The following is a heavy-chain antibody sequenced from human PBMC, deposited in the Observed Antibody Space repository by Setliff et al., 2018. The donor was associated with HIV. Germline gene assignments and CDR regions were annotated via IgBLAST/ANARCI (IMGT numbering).Heavy chain of an antibody. Sequence: GASVKVSCKASGGTFSSYAISWVRQAPGQGLDWMGGIIPVFGTTNYAQKFRGRVTITADGSTSTAYMELSSLRSEDTAVYYCARGGGYYYDSSGWSMDYWGQGALVTVSS. V-gene: IGHV1-69*13. CDR3: ARGGGYYYDSSGWSMDY. CDR2: IIPVFGTT. CDR1: GGTFSSYA. D-gene: IGHD3-22*01. J-gene: IGHJ4*02.